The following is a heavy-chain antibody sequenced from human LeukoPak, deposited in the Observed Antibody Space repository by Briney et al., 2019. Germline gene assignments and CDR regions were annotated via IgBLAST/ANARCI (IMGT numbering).Heavy chain of an antibody. V-gene: IGHV1-2*06. CDR3: ARMTGDILTTRRSPDDY. CDR2: INPNSGGT. Sequence: ASVKVSCKASGYTFTGYYMHWVRQAPGQGLEWMGRINPNSGGTNYAQKFQGRVTMTRDTSISTAYMELSRLRSDDTAVYYCARMTGDILTTRRSPDDYWGQGTLVTLSS. CDR1: GYTFTGYY. D-gene: IGHD3-9*01. J-gene: IGHJ4*02.